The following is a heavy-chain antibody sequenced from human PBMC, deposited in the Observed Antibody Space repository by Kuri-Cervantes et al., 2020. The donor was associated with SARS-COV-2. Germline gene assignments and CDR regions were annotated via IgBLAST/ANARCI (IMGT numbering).Heavy chain of an antibody. Sequence: GESLKISCAASGFTFRRYAMHWVRQAPGKGLEWVAFISNDGTSKDYLASGKGRFTISRDNSQNTLYLQMQSLRSEDSAFYYCARDRLGVHDSWGQGTLVTVSS. CDR1: GFTFRRYA. CDR3: ARDRLGVHDS. J-gene: IGHJ4*02. CDR2: ISNDGTSK. V-gene: IGHV3-30*03. D-gene: IGHD2-8*01.